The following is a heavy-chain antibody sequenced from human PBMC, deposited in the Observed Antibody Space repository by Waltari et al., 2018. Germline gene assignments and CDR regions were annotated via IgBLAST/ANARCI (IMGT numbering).Heavy chain of an antibody. CDR3: GEFTAFDY. J-gene: IGHJ4*02. CDR1: GFTFNTAW. D-gene: IGHD2-21*02. CDR2: IKANPHGGTT. Sequence: EVQLVESGGGLVKPGGSLRLSCVGSGFTFNTAWMHWVRQAPGKGLEWVGRIKANPHGGTTCYAAPVKGRFTISRDDSKNTVYLQMNSLKTEDTGVYYCGEFTAFDYWGQGSLVTVSS. V-gene: IGHV3-15*01.